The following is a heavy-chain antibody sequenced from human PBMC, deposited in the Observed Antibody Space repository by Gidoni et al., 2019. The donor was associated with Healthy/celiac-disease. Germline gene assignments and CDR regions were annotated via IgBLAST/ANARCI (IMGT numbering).Heavy chain of an antibody. D-gene: IGHD3-10*01. J-gene: IGHJ4*02. CDR3: AKSYGLWSLDY. CDR1: GFTFSSYG. CDR2: ISYDGSNK. V-gene: IGHV3-30*18. Sequence: QVQLVESGGGVVQPGRSLRLPCAASGFTFSSYGMHWVRQAPGKGLEWVAVISYDGSNKYYADSVKGRFTISRDNSKNTLYLQMNSLRAEDTAVYYCAKSYGLWSLDYWGQGTLVTVSS.